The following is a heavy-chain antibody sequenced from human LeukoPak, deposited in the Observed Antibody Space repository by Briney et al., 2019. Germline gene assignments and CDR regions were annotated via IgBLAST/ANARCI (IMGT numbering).Heavy chain of an antibody. J-gene: IGHJ6*03. CDR3: TRGSSWHYYYMDV. D-gene: IGHD6-13*01. CDR2: IKSHTDGATT. V-gene: IGHV3-15*01. CDR1: GFTFSSYA. Sequence: GGSLRLSCAASGFTFSSYAMHWVRQPPGKGLEWVGRIKSHTDGATTDYAAPVKDRFTISRDDSKNTLYLQMNSLKAEDTAVYCCTRGSSWHYYYMDVWGKGTTVTVSS.